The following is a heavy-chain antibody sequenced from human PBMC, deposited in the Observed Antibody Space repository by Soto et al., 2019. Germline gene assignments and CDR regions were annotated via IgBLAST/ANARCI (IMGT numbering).Heavy chain of an antibody. CDR3: AREGEMPYYYYGLDV. Sequence: QVQLVQSGAEVRKPGASVKVSCKASGYTFTTYGISWVRQAPGQGLEWMGWISGYNGNTKYAQKFQGRVTMTTDTSPSTVYLDLRSLRSDDTAVYYCAREGEMPYYYYGLDVWGQGTTVTVSS. CDR2: ISGYNGNT. CDR1: GYTFTTYG. J-gene: IGHJ6*02. V-gene: IGHV1-18*01. D-gene: IGHD3-16*01.